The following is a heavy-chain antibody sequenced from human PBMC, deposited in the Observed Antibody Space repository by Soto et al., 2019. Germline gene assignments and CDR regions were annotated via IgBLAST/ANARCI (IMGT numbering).Heavy chain of an antibody. CDR2: ISHSGSA. D-gene: IGHD7-27*01. CDR3: ARGLSGGFDY. V-gene: IGHV4-38-2*01. CDR1: GYSISSDYY. J-gene: IGHJ4*02. Sequence: LSLTCAVSGYSISSDYYWGWIRQPPGKGLEWIGSISHSGSAYYNPSLKTRVTMSVDTSKNQFSLKLSSVTAADTALYYCARGLSGGFDYWGQGTLVTVSS.